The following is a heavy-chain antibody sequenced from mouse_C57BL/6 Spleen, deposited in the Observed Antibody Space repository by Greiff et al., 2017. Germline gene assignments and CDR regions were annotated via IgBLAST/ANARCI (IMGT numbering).Heavy chain of an antibody. CDR1: GYTFTSYW. Sequence: QVQLQQPGAELVKPGASVKLSCKASGYTFTSYWMHWVKQRPGQGLEWIGMIHPNSGSTNYNEKFKSKATLTVDKSSSTAYMQLSSLTSEDSAVYYCARKDDYDVDAMDYWGQGTLVTVSS. CDR3: ARKDDYDVDAMDY. V-gene: IGHV1-64*01. CDR2: IHPNSGST. J-gene: IGHJ4*01. D-gene: IGHD2-4*01.